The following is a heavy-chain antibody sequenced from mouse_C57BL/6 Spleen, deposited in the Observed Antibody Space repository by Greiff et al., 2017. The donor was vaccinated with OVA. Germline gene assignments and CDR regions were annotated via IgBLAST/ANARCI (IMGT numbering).Heavy chain of an antibody. J-gene: IGHJ3*01. V-gene: IGHV1-53*01. D-gene: IGHD2-5*01. CDR3: ARESYYSNYQFAY. Sequence: QVHVKQPGTELVKPGASVKLSCKASGYTFTSYWMHWVKQRPGQGLEWIGNINPSNGGTNYNEKFKSKATLTVDKSSSTAYMQLSSLTSEDSAVYYCARESYYSNYQFAYWGQGTLVTVSA. CDR1: GYTFTSYW. CDR2: INPSNGGT.